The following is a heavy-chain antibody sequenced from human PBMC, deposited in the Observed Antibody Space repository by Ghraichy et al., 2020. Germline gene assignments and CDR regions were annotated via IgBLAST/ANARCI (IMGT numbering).Heavy chain of an antibody. D-gene: IGHD1-26*01. CDR1: GFTFSSYA. Sequence: GGSLRLSCAASGFTFSSYAMSWVRQAPGKGLEWVSAISGGGVSTYYADSVKGRFTISRDNSKKTLYLQMNSLRAEDTAVYYCAKDRYGSYYGRFDYWGQGTLVTRSS. CDR3: AKDRYGSYYGRFDY. CDR2: ISGGGVST. V-gene: IGHV3-23*01. J-gene: IGHJ4*02.